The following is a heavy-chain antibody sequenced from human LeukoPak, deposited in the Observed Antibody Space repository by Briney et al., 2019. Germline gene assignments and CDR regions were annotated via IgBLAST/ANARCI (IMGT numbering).Heavy chain of an antibody. CDR2: INHSGST. D-gene: IGHD4-23*01. Sequence: PSETLSLTCTVSGGSISSYYWSWIRQPPGKGLEWIGEINHSGSTNYNPSLKSRVTISVDTSKNQFSLKLSSVTAADTAVYYCARRGPLYGGNPFFDYWGQGTLVTVSS. CDR1: GGSISSYY. V-gene: IGHV4-34*01. CDR3: ARRGPLYGGNPFFDY. J-gene: IGHJ4*02.